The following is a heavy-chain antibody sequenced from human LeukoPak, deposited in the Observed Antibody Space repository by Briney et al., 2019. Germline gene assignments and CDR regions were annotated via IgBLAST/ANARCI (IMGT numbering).Heavy chain of an antibody. CDR1: GGSISSYY. V-gene: IGHV4-59*01. J-gene: IGHJ4*02. CDR2: IYYSGST. D-gene: IGHD3-22*01. CDR3: AGDADGYDSSGYFDY. Sequence: SETLSLTCTVSGGSISSYYWSWIRQPPGKGLEWIGYIYYSGSTNYNPSLKSRVTISVDTSKNQFSLKLSSVTAADTAVYYCAGDADGYDSSGYFDYWGQGTLVTVSS.